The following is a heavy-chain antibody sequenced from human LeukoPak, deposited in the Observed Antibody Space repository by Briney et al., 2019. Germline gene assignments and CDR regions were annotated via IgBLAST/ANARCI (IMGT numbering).Heavy chain of an antibody. D-gene: IGHD3-16*01. CDR1: GLTLNNHG. Sequence: PGRSLRLSCAASGLTLNNHGVHWVRQAPGKGLEWIALMWYDGTIKDYADSVKGRFTVSRDTSKNTVYLQMNSLRVDDTAVYYCARDWANWFDPWGQGTLVTVSS. CDR3: ARDWANWFDP. CDR2: MWYDGTIK. J-gene: IGHJ5*02. V-gene: IGHV3-33*01.